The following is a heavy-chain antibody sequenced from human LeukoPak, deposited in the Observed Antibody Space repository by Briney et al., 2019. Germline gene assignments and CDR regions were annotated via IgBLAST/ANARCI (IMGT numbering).Heavy chain of an antibody. V-gene: IGHV4-34*01. CDR1: GGSFSGYY. D-gene: IGHD3-16*01. J-gene: IGHJ4*02. CDR3: ARGRDMITFGGVLAFDY. Sequence: SETLSLTCAVYGGSFSGYYWSWIRQPPGKGLEWIGEINHSGSTNYNPSLKSRVTISVDTSKNQFSLKLRSVTAADTALYYCARGRDMITFGGVLAFDYGAQGTLVTVSS. CDR2: INHSGST.